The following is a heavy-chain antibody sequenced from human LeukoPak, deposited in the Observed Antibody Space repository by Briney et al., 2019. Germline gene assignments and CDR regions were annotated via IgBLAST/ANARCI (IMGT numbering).Heavy chain of an antibody. CDR3: ARAYYDSSGYYPVN. CDR1: GGSISSYY. V-gene: IGHV4-59*01. D-gene: IGHD3-22*01. CDR2: IYYSGST. J-gene: IGHJ4*02. Sequence: PSETLSLTCTVSGGSISSYYWSWIRQPPGKGLEWIGYIYYSGSTNYNPSLKSRVTISVDTSKNQFSLKLSSVTAADTAVYYCARAYYDSSGYYPVNWGQGTLVTVSS.